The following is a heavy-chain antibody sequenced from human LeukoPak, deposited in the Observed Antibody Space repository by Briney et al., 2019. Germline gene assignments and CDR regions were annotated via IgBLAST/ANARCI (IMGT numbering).Heavy chain of an antibody. CDR2: TNEAGGDK. CDR1: GFTFSSYS. CDR3: AIATTGRGAFGS. J-gene: IGHJ4*02. V-gene: IGHV3-7*01. Sequence: PGGSLRLSCAASGFTFSSYSMNWIRRAPGKGLECVASTNEAGGDKYYVDSVKGRFTISRDNSKNSLSLQMNSLTAEDTAIYYCAIATTGRGAFGSWGQGTLVSVSS. D-gene: IGHD1-1*01.